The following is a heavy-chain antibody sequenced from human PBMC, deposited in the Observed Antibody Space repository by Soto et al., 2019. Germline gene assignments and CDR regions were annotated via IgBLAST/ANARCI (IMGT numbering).Heavy chain of an antibody. Sequence: SETLSLTCTVSGGSISSGDYYWSWIRQPPGKGLEWIGYIYYSGSTYYNPSLKSRVTISVDTSKNQFSLKLSSVTAADTAVYYCARDFWYYDSSGYHPGSWFDPWGQGTLVTVSS. J-gene: IGHJ5*02. CDR2: IYYSGST. V-gene: IGHV4-30-4*01. CDR1: GGSISSGDYY. CDR3: ARDFWYYDSSGYHPGSWFDP. D-gene: IGHD3-22*01.